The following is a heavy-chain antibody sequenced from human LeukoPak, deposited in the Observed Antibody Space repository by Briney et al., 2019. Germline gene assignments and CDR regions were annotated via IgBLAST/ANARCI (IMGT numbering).Heavy chain of an antibody. CDR3: AKEGRDPGYSYGYSVLYFDY. Sequence: GGSLRLFCAASGFTFSSYGMHWVRQAPGKGLEWVAVISYDGSNKYYADSVKGRFTISRDNSKNTLYLQMNSRRAEDTAVYYCAKEGRDPGYSYGYSVLYFDYWGQGTLVTVSS. J-gene: IGHJ4*02. CDR2: ISYDGSNK. V-gene: IGHV3-30*18. D-gene: IGHD5-18*01. CDR1: GFTFSSYG.